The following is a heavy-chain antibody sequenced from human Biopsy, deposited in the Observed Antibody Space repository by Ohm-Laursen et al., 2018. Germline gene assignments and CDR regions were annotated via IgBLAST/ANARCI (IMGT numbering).Heavy chain of an antibody. V-gene: IGHV4-39*01. D-gene: IGHD3-3*01. CDR3: ARQVDFWSGYVDD. J-gene: IGHJ4*02. CDR1: GGSISDSTYH. Sequence: SDTLSLTCTVSGGSISDSTYHWGWIRQSPGKGLEWIGYIYYSGNPDSSPSLKSRVTISVDRSNNQFSLKLRSVTAADTAVYYCARQVDFWSGYVDDWGQGTLVAVSS. CDR2: IYYSGNP.